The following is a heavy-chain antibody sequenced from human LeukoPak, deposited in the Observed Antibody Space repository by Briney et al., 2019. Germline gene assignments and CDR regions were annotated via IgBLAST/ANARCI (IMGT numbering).Heavy chain of an antibody. CDR2: IYYSGST. Sequence: PSETLSLTCTVSGGSISSYYWSWIRQPPGKGLEWIGYIYYSGSTNYNPSLESRVTISVDTSKNQFSLKLSSVTAADTAVYYCARDHSAFGTTFLLSYWGQGTLVTVSS. J-gene: IGHJ4*02. CDR3: ARDHSAFGTTFLLSY. D-gene: IGHD3-3*02. V-gene: IGHV4-59*01. CDR1: GGSISSYY.